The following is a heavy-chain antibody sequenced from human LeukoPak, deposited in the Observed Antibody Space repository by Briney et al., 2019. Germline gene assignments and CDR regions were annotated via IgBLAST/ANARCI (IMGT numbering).Heavy chain of an antibody. V-gene: IGHV3-53*01. J-gene: IGHJ3*02. Sequence: GGSLRLSCGASGFTVSNHHMSWVRQTPGKGLEWVSVIFSGGNTYYTDSVKGRFTISRDNSKNTLYLQVNRLRAEDTAVYYCARDGGWPGYFDIGGQGTMVTVSS. CDR2: IFSGGNT. CDR1: GFTVSNHH. CDR3: ARDGGWPGYFDI. D-gene: IGHD3-16*01.